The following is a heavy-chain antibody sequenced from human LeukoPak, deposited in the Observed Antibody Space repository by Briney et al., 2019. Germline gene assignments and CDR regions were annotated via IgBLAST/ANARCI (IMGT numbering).Heavy chain of an antibody. Sequence: GGSLRLSCTASGFTFSSYGMHWVRQAPGKGLEWVAVIWYDGSNKYYADSVKGRFTIPRDNSKNTLYLQMNSLSAEDTAVYYCARGLGQADYFDYWGQGTLVTVSS. J-gene: IGHJ4*02. CDR2: IWYDGSNK. V-gene: IGHV3-33*01. CDR3: ARGLGQADYFDY. CDR1: GFTFSSYG.